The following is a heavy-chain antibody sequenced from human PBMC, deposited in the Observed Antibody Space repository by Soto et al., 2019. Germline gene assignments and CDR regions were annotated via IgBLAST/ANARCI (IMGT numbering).Heavy chain of an antibody. D-gene: IGHD6-13*01. V-gene: IGHV4-31*03. J-gene: IGHJ4*02. CDR1: ALTISSASYY. CDR3: ARYRISGSWSKFDY. Sequence: TLSLTSSAPALTISSASYYWAWILQHPGKGLEWVGNIYYNGSTYYSPSLKSRVTVWFDTSKNQFSLRLTSVTAADTAVYYCARYRISGSWSKFDYWGQGTRVTVS. CDR2: IYYNGST.